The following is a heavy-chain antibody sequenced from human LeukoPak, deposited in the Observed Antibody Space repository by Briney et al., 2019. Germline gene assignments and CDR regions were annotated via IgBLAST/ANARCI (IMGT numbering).Heavy chain of an antibody. V-gene: IGHV3-30*03. CDR1: GFTLTNYG. CDR2: ISSDGTNK. D-gene: IGHD3-9*01. CDR3: ARDQSGIRYFDWLLSDD. J-gene: IGHJ4*02. Sequence: GGSLRLSCVVSGFTLTNYGMHWVRQAPGKGLEWVTVISSDGTNKYYADSVEGRFTITRDIFENTVYLQMNSLRADDTAVYYCARDQSGIRYFDWLLSDDWGQGTLVTVSS.